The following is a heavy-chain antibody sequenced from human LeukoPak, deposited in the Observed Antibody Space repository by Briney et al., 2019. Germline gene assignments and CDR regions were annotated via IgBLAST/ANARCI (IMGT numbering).Heavy chain of an antibody. CDR1: VYTFSDYY. Sequence: GASVKVSCKASVYTFSDYYMHWVRQAAGQGLEWMGWINPLSGGTNYAQKFQGRVTMTRDTSISTAYMELSKLISGDTAVYYCGRVVGLQDIVVVPAAVLFDYWGQGTLVTVSS. CDR2: INPLSGGT. V-gene: IGHV1-2*02. CDR3: GRVVGLQDIVVVPAAVLFDY. D-gene: IGHD2-2*01. J-gene: IGHJ4*02.